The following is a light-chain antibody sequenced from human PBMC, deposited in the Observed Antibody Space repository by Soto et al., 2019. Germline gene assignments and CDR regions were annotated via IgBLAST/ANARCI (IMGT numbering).Light chain of an antibody. Sequence: QSVLTQPPSVSAAPGQKVTISCSGSCSNIGNNYVSWYQQLPGTAPKLLIYDNNKRPSGIPDRFSGSKSGTSATLGITGLQTGDEADYYCGTWDSSLSAVVFGGGTKLTV. CDR3: GTWDSSLSAVV. CDR1: CSNIGNNY. J-gene: IGLJ2*01. V-gene: IGLV1-51*01. CDR2: DNN.